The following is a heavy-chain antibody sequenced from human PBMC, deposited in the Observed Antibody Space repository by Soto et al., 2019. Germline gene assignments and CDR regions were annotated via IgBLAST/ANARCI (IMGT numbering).Heavy chain of an antibody. D-gene: IGHD3-9*01. CDR1: GGSFSGYY. V-gene: IGHV4-34*01. CDR2: VNHSGSA. Sequence: QVQLQQWGAGLLKPSETLSLTCAGYGGSFSGYYWSWIRQPPGKGLEWIGEVNHSGSANYNPSLKRRVTISVDTSKTEFPLRVSAGTAADTAVYYCARGGFDDILTGYRYRLYYFDYWGQGTLVTVSS. CDR3: ARGGFDDILTGYRYRLYYFDY. J-gene: IGHJ4*02.